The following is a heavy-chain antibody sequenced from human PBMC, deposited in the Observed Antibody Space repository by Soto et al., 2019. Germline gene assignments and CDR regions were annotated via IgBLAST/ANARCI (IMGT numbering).Heavy chain of an antibody. D-gene: IGHD6-19*01. CDR2: IYYSGST. V-gene: IGHV4-39*01. J-gene: IGHJ5*02. CDR3: PIKAVAGTGWFDP. Sequence: PLETLSLTCTVSGGSISSSSYYWGWIRQPPGKGLEWIGSIYYSGSTYYNPSLKSRVTISVDKSKNQFSLKLSSVTAADTAVYHWPIKAVAGTGWFDPCRQRHLVTVSS. CDR1: GGSISSSSYY.